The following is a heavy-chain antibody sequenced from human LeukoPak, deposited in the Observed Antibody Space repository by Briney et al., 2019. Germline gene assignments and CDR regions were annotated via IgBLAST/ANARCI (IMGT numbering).Heavy chain of an antibody. CDR1: GFTFSTYA. J-gene: IGHJ4*02. Sequence: GSLRLSCAASGFTFSTYAMNWIRQPPGKGLEYIGSIFHTGSADYNPSLKSRVTLSVDTSKNQFSLKLNSVTAADTAVYYCVREREKQWLFWGQGTLVPVSS. CDR3: VREREKQWLF. CDR2: IFHTGSA. V-gene: IGHV4-38-2*02. D-gene: IGHD6-19*01.